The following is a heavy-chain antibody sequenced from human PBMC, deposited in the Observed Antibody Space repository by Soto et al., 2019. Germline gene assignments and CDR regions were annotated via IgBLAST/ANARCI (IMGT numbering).Heavy chain of an antibody. CDR1: GFTFTRDS. Sequence: GGPLRIGYSASGFTFTRDSMKGVRQAPGGGLEWVSSISSTTNYIYYGDSMKGRFTISRENAKNSLYLEMNSLRAEDTAVYYCARESEDLTSNFDYWGQGTLVTVSS. CDR3: ARESEDLTSNFDY. CDR2: ISSTTNYI. J-gene: IGHJ4*02. V-gene: IGHV3-21*06.